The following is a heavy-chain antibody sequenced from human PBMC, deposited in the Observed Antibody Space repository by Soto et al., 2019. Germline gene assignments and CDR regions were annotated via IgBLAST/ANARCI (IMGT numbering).Heavy chain of an antibody. V-gene: IGHV4-61*05. Sequence: TSETLSLTCTVSGGSISSSSYYWGWIRQPPGKGLEWIGYIYYSGSTNYNPSLKSRVTISVDTSKNQFSLKLSSVTAADTAVYYCARVHFHDSRFDYWGQGTLVAVSS. CDR2: IYYSGST. J-gene: IGHJ4*02. D-gene: IGHD3-22*01. CDR3: ARVHFHDSRFDY. CDR1: GGSISSSSYY.